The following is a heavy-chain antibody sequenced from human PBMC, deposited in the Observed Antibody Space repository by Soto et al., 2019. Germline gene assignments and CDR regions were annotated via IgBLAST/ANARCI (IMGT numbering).Heavy chain of an antibody. CDR1: GGSMSNRYYY. CDR2: IFHSGRT. CDR3: ARRVEVSLDYFDS. D-gene: IGHD2-15*01. V-gene: IGHV4-31*03. J-gene: IGHJ4*02. Sequence: QVQLQESGPGLVKPSQTLSLTCTVSGGSMSNRYYYWSWVRQNPGQGLEWIGHIFHSGRTYYNPSLKSRVSISVDTSKNQFSLNLNSVTAADTAVYYCARRVEVSLDYFDSWGQGIPVTVSS.